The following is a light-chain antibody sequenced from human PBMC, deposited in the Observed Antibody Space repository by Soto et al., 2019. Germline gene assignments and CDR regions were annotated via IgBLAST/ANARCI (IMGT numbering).Light chain of an antibody. CDR2: AAS. CDR3: LQHSTYPLT. CDR1: QGIRND. J-gene: IGKJ1*01. V-gene: IGKV1-17*01. Sequence: DIQMTQFPSSLSASVGDRVTITCRASQGIRNDLGWYQQKPGKATKRLIYAASSLQSGVPSRFSDSGYVTEFTLAISSLQPEDSATFYCLQHSTYPLTFGQGTKVEIK.